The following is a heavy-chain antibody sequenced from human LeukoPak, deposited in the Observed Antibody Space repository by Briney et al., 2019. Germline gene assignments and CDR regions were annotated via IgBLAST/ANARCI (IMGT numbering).Heavy chain of an antibody. CDR3: ARVGVVPAAKFDY. CDR2: IYHSGST. V-gene: IGHV4-38-2*02. CDR1: GYSISSGYY. D-gene: IGHD2-2*01. J-gene: IGHJ4*02. Sequence: SETLSLTRTVSGYSISSGYYWGWIRQPPGKGLEWIGSIYHSGSTNYNPSLKSRVTISVDTSKNQFSLKLSSVTAADTAVYYCARVGVVPAAKFDYWGQGTLVAVSS.